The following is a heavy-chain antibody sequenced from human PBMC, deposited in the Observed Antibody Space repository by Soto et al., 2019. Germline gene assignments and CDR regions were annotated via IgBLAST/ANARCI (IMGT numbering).Heavy chain of an antibody. J-gene: IGHJ4*02. CDR1: GGSISSYY. CDR2: IYYSGST. Sequence: PSETLSLTCTVSGGSISSYYWSWIRQPPGKGLEWIGYIYYSGSTNYNPSLKSRVTISVDTSKNQFSLKLSSVTAADTAVYYCARVTSYGSIDYWGQGTLVTVSS. D-gene: IGHD5-18*01. V-gene: IGHV4-59*01. CDR3: ARVTSYGSIDY.